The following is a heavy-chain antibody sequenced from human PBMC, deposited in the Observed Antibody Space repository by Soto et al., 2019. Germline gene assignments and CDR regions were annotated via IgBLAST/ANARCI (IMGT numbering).Heavy chain of an antibody. J-gene: IGHJ5*02. Sequence: QVQLQESGPGLVKPSETLSLTCTVSGGSISSYYWSWIRQPPGKGLEWIGYIYYSGSTNYNPSLKSRVTISVDPSKHQFSLKLSSVTAAAPAVYYCARLGLYCSGGSCYPEVPYNWFDPWGQGTLVTVSS. CDR1: GGSISSYY. D-gene: IGHD2-15*01. CDR2: IYYSGST. CDR3: ARLGLYCSGGSCYPEVPYNWFDP. V-gene: IGHV4-59*08.